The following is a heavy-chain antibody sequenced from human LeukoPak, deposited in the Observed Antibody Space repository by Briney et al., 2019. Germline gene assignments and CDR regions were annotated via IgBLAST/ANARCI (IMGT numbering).Heavy chain of an antibody. V-gene: IGHV4-39*07. CDR2: VFYSGST. CDR1: GGSISSSDHY. J-gene: IGHJ4*02. D-gene: IGHD3-22*01. Sequence: SETLSLTCTVSGGSISSSDHYWGWIRQPPGKGLEWIGSVFYSGSTYYNPSLTSRVTISVDTSKNQFSLNLSSVTAADTAVYYCARGSRYYYDSSGYLFDYWGQGTLVTVSS. CDR3: ARGSRYYYDSSGYLFDY.